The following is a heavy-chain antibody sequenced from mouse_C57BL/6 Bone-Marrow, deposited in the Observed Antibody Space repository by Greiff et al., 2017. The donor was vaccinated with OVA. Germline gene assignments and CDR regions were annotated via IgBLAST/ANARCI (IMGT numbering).Heavy chain of an antibody. CDR2: IRLKSDNYAT. V-gene: IGHV6-3*01. CDR1: GFTFSNYW. CDR3: TKLGRRAWFAY. D-gene: IGHD4-1*01. J-gene: IGHJ3*01. Sequence: EVQVVESGGGLVQPGGSMKLSCVASGFTFSNYWMNWVRQSPEKGLEWVAQIRLKSDNYATHYAESVKGRFTISRDDSKSSVYLQMNNLRAEDTGIYYCTKLGRRAWFAYWGQGTLVTVSA.